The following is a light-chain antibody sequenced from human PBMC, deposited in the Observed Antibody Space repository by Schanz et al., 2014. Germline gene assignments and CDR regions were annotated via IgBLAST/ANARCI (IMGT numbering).Light chain of an antibody. Sequence: QSALTQPPSASGSPGQSVTISCTGTSSDVGAYNYVSWYQQHPGKAPKLIISDVTRRPSGVPDRFSGSKSGNTASLTISGLQAEDEADYYCCSYAGSYTPVVFGGGTKVTVL. J-gene: IGLJ2*01. V-gene: IGLV2-11*01. CDR1: SSDVGAYNY. CDR2: DVT. CDR3: CSYAGSYTPVV.